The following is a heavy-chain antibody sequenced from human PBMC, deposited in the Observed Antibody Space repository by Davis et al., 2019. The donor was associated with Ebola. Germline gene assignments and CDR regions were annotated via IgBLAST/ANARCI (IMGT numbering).Heavy chain of an antibody. J-gene: IGHJ4*02. CDR3: ARDVGVEFDY. Sequence: GESLKISCAASGFTFSNYWMHWVRQAPGKGLVWVSRIKSDGSITTYADSVKGRFTISRDNAKNSLYLQMNSLTADDTAVYYCARDVGVEFDYWGQGTLVTVSS. CDR2: IKSDGSIT. V-gene: IGHV3-74*01. CDR1: GFTFSNYW. D-gene: IGHD3-10*01.